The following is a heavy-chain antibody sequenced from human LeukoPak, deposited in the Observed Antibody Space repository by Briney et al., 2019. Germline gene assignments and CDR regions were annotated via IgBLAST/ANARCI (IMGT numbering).Heavy chain of an antibody. V-gene: IGHV3-21*01. CDR2: ISTSSSYI. Sequence: GGSLRLSCAASGFTFSSYSMNWVRQAPGKGLEWVSCISTSSSYIYCADSVKGRFTISRDNAKNSLYLQMNSLRAEDTAVYYCARDRGYCSGGSCYDGHTPEGNWFDPWGQGTLVTVSS. D-gene: IGHD2-15*01. CDR1: GFTFSSYS. CDR3: ARDRGYCSGGSCYDGHTPEGNWFDP. J-gene: IGHJ5*02.